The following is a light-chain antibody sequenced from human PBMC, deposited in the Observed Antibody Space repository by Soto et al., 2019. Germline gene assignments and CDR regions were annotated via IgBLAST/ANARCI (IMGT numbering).Light chain of an antibody. CDR2: DVI. CDR3: CSYTGANTWV. CDR1: SSEIETYNV. J-gene: IGLJ3*02. V-gene: IGLV2-23*02. Sequence: QSVLTQPASVSGSPGQSVTISCTGSSSEIETYNVVSWYQQFPGKAPKLIIFDVIKRPSGVSHRFSGSKSANTASLTSSGLQAEDEADYYCCSYTGANTWVFGGGTKLTVL.